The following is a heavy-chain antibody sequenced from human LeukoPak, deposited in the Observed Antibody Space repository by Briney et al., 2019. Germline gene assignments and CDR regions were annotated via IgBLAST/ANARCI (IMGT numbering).Heavy chain of an antibody. V-gene: IGHV3-48*03. CDR3: ARDGENHYYDY. Sequence: GGSLRLSCAAPGFTFSSYEMNWVRQAPGKGLEWVSYISSSGSTIYYADSVKGRFTISRDNSKNTVYLEMNSLRAEDTAVYYCARDGENHYYDYWGQGTLVTVST. J-gene: IGHJ4*02. D-gene: IGHD7-27*01. CDR1: GFTFSSYE. CDR2: ISSSGSTI.